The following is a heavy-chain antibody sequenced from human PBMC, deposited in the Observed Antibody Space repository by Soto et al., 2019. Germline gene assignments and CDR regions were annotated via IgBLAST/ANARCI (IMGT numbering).Heavy chain of an antibody. CDR3: ARLAMATRRGYYGMDV. V-gene: IGHV5-10-1*01. Sequence: GESLKISCKGSGYSFTSYWISWVRQMPGKGLEWMGRIDPSNSYTNYSPSFQGHVTISADKSISTAYLQWSSLKASDTSMYYCARLAMATRRGYYGMDVWGQGTTVTVSS. D-gene: IGHD5-12*01. J-gene: IGHJ6*02. CDR1: GYSFTSYW. CDR2: IDPSNSYT.